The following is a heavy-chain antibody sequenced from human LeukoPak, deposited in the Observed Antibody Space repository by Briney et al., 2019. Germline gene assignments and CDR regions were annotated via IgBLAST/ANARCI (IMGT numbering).Heavy chain of an antibody. D-gene: IGHD4-17*01. J-gene: IGHJ4*02. V-gene: IGHV3-23*01. CDR3: ARDGLNYGDPIDY. CDR2: ISGSGGST. CDR1: GFTFSSYA. Sequence: GGSLRLSCAASGFTFSSYAMSWVRQAPGKGLEWVSAISGSGGSTYYADSVKGRFTISRDNSKDTLYLQMNSLRAEDTAVYYCARDGLNYGDPIDYWGQGTLGTVSP.